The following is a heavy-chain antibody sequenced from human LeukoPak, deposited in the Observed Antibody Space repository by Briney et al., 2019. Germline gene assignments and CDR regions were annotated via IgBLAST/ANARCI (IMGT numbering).Heavy chain of an antibody. J-gene: IGHJ4*02. CDR3: TRRGRGLYYYDSSGYQD. Sequence: PGGSLRLSCTASGFTFGDYAMSWVRQAPGKGLEWVGFIRSKAYGGTTEYAASVKGRFTISRDDSKSIAYLQMNSLKTEDTAVYYCTRRGRGLYYYDSSGYQDWGQGTLVTVSS. D-gene: IGHD3-22*01. CDR2: IRSKAYGGTT. V-gene: IGHV3-49*04. CDR1: GFTFGDYA.